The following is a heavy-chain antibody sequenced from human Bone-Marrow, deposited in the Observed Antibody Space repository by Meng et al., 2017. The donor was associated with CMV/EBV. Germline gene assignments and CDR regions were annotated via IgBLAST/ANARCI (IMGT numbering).Heavy chain of an antibody. J-gene: IGHJ6*02. Sequence: SVKVSCKDSGYTFTSYGISWVRQAPGQGLEWMGWISAYNGNTNYAQKLQGRVTMTTDTSTSTAYMELRSLRSDDTAVYYCARYCSSTSCYLYYYYGMDVWGQGTTVTVSS. CDR2: ISAYNGNT. CDR1: GYTFTSYG. D-gene: IGHD2-2*01. CDR3: ARYCSSTSCYLYYYYGMDV. V-gene: IGHV1-18*01.